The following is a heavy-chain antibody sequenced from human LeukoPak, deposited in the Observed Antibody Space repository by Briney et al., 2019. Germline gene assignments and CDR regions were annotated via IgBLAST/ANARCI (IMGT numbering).Heavy chain of an antibody. CDR2: ISSSGSTI. J-gene: IGHJ4*02. Sequence: TGGSLRLSCAVSGLTFSNFKMNWVRQAPGKGLEWVSYISSSGSTIYYADSVKGRFTISRGNAKNSLYLQMNSLRAEDTAVYYCARGGFENDYWGQGTLVTVSS. CDR3: ARGGFENDY. D-gene: IGHD3-9*01. CDR1: GLTFSNFK. V-gene: IGHV3-48*03.